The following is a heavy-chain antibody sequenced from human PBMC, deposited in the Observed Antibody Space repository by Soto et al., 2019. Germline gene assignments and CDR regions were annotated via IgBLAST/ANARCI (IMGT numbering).Heavy chain of an antibody. CDR3: ASWGYCSSTSCYGLGYYYMDV. D-gene: IGHD2-2*01. V-gene: IGHV3-48*01. CDR2: ISSSSSTI. J-gene: IGHJ6*03. Sequence: EVQLVESGGGLVQPGGSLRLSCAASGFTFSSYSMNWVRQAPGKGLEWVSYISSSSSTIYYADSVKDRFTISRDNATNSLYLQMNSLRAEDTAVYYCASWGYCSSTSCYGLGYYYMDVWGKGTTVTVSS. CDR1: GFTFSSYS.